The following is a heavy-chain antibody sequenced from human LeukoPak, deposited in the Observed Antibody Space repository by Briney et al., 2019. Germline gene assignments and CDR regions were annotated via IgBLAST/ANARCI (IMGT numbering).Heavy chain of an antibody. V-gene: IGHV4-39*07. CDR3: ARESVVVPASLGIGGWFDP. D-gene: IGHD2-2*01. CDR2: LYHSGST. Sequence: PSETLSLTCTVSGGSISSRSNYWGWIRQPPGKGLEWIGSLYHSGSTYYNPSLKSRVTISVDRSKNQFSLKLSSVTAADTAVYYCARESVVVPASLGIGGWFDPWGQGTLVTVSS. CDR1: GGSISSRSNY. J-gene: IGHJ5*02.